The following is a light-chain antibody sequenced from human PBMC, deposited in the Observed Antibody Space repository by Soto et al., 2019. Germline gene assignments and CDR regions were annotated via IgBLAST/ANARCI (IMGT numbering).Light chain of an antibody. V-gene: IGLV2-14*01. CDR1: SSDVGSYNY. Sequence: QSALTQPASVSGSPGQSITISCTGTSSDVGSYNYVSWYQQHPGKAPKLMIYGVSDRPSGISSRFSGSKSSNTASLTISGHQTEDDADYYCTSATDCSNLFGTGTKLTVL. CDR2: GVS. CDR3: TSATDCSNL. J-gene: IGLJ1*01.